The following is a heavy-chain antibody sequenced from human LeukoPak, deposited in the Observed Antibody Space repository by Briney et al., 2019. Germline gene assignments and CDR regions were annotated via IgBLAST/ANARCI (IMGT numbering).Heavy chain of an antibody. CDR2: INHSGST. CDR3: ARADRWSGYQNSSAFDI. D-gene: IGHD3-3*01. CDR1: SGSFSGYY. V-gene: IGHV4-34*01. Sequence: SETLSLTCAVYSGSFSGYYWSWIRQPPGKGLEWIGEINHSGSTNYNPSLKSRVTISVDTSKNQLSLKLSSVTAADTAVYYCARADRWSGYQNSSAFDIWGQGTMVTVSS. J-gene: IGHJ3*02.